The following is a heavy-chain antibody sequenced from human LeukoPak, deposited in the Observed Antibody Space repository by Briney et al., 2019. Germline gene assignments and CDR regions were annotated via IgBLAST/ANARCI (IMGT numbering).Heavy chain of an antibody. D-gene: IGHD4-17*01. Sequence: GGSLRLSCAASGFTFSSYAMHWVRQAPGKGLEWVAVISYDGSNKYYADSVKGRFTISRDNAKNSLYLQMNSLRAEDTAVYYCARDRGTVTTKYFDYWGQGTLVTVSS. CDR3: ARDRGTVTTKYFDY. V-gene: IGHV3-30*04. CDR1: GFTFSSYA. J-gene: IGHJ4*02. CDR2: ISYDGSNK.